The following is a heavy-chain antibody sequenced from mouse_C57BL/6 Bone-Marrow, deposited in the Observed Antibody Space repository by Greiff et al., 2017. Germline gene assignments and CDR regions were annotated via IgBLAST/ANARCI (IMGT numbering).Heavy chain of an antibody. CDR2: ISYDGSN. J-gene: IGHJ4*01. CDR1: GYSITSGYY. D-gene: IGHD2-9*01. V-gene: IGHV3-6*01. CDR3: AREPPFYGYDYYYAMDY. Sequence: EVKLQESGPGLVKPSQSLSLTCSVTGYSITSGYYWNWLRQFPGNKLEWMGYISYDGSNNYNPSLKNRISITRDTSKNQFFLKLNSVTTEDTATYYCAREPPFYGYDYYYAMDYWGQGTSVTVSS.